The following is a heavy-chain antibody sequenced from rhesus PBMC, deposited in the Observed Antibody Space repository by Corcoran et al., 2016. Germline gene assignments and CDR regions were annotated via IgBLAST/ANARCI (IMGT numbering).Heavy chain of an antibody. CDR2: ISESGVTI. CDR1: GFTFSSYE. J-gene: IGHJ4*01. CDR3: TRDRGYSYSFDY. V-gene: IGHV3-100*02. D-gene: IGHD5-12*01. Sequence: DVQLVESGGGLVKPGGSLRLSCVASGFTFSSYEIHWVRQAPGKGLEWVSVISESGVTIYYAESVKGGFTISRDNAKNSLFLQMNSLRAEDTAVYYCTRDRGYSYSFDYWGQGVLVTVSS.